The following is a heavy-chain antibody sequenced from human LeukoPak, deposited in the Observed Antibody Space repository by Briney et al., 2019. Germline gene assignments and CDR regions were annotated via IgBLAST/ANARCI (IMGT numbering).Heavy chain of an antibody. D-gene: IGHD3-10*01. J-gene: IGHJ3*02. CDR3: ARHRAVRGVDAFDI. CDR1: RYSFTSYW. Sequence: GESLKISCKGSRYSFTSYWISWVRQMPGKGLEWMGRIDPSDSYTNYSPSSQGHVTISVDKSISTAYLQWSSLKASDTAMYYCARHRAVRGVDAFDIWGQGTMVTVSS. V-gene: IGHV5-10-1*01. CDR2: IDPSDSYT.